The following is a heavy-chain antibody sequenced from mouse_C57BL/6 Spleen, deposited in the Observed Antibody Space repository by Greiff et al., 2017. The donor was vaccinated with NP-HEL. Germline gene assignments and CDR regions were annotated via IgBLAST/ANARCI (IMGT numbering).Heavy chain of an antibody. D-gene: IGHD1-1*02. V-gene: IGHV1-64*01. CDR3: ARIPLYGLYAMDY. CDR2: IHPNSGST. CDR1: GYTFTSYW. Sequence: QVQLQQPGAELVKPGASVKLSCKASGYTFTSYWMHWVKQRPGQGLEWIGMIHPNSGSTNYNEKFKSKATLTVDKSSSTAYLQLSSLTSEDSAVYYCARIPLYGLYAMDYWGQGTSVTVSS. J-gene: IGHJ4*01.